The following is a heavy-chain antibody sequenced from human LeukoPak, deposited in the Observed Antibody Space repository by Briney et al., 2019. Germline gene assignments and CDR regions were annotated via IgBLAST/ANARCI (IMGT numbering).Heavy chain of an antibody. Sequence: SGGSLRLSCAASGFTFSSYAMSWVRQAPGKGLEWVSAISGSGGSTYYADSVKGRFTISRDNAKNSLYLQMNSLRAEDTAVYNCARVLHFDNWGQGTLVTVSS. CDR3: ARVLHFDN. CDR2: ISGSGGST. J-gene: IGHJ4*02. CDR1: GFTFSSYA. V-gene: IGHV3-23*01.